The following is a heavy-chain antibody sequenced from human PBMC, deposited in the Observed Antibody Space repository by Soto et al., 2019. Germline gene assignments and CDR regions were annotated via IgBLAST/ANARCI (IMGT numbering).Heavy chain of an antibody. CDR3: ARFSSSGLYYYFGMDV. D-gene: IGHD6-13*01. CDR1: GFSISNNNW. J-gene: IGHJ6*02. Sequence: KTSETLSLTCAVSGFSISNNNWWTWVRQPPGKGLEWVGDIYHTGITNYSPSLKSRVTISVDNSKNQFSLRLTSATAADTAVYYGARFSSSGLYYYFGMDVWGQGITVTVS. CDR2: IYHTGIT. V-gene: IGHV4-4*02.